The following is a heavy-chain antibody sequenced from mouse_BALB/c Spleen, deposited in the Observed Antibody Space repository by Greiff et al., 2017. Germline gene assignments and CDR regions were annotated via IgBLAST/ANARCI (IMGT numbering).Heavy chain of an antibody. J-gene: IGHJ2*01. Sequence: EVQLVESGAELVRSGASVKLSCTASGFTIKDYYMHWVKQRPEQGLEWIGWIDPENGDTDYAPKFQGKATMTADTSSNTAYLQLSSLTSEDTAVYYWNANDYFDYWGQGTTLTVSS. CDR2: IDPENGDT. CDR3: NANDYFDY. V-gene: IGHV14-4*02. CDR1: GFTIKDYY.